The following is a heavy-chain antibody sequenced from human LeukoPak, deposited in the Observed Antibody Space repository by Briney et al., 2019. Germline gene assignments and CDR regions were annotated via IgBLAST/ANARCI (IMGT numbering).Heavy chain of an antibody. D-gene: IGHD3-10*01. Sequence: SETLSLTCTVSGGSLSSYYWSWIRQPPGKGQEWIGYIYYSGSTTYNPSLRSRVTISVDTSKNQFSLRLSSVTAADTAVYYCARVFYYGSGTFDLWGRGTLVTVSS. J-gene: IGHJ2*01. CDR3: ARVFYYGSGTFDL. V-gene: IGHV4-59*01. CDR2: IYYSGST. CDR1: GGSLSSYY.